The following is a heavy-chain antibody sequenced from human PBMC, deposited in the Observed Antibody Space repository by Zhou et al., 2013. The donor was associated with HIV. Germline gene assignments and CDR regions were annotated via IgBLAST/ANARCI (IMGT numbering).Heavy chain of an antibody. CDR2: IIPILGIA. CDR1: GYTFTSYG. J-gene: IGHJ4*02. D-gene: IGHD3-22*01. Sequence: QVQLVQSGAEVKKPGASVKVSCKASGYTFTSYGISWVRQAPGQGLEWMGRIIPILGIANYAQKFQGRVTITADKSTSTAYMELSSLRSEDTAVYYCAMLSGYYNDGVDYWGQGTLVTVSS. V-gene: IGHV1-69*04. CDR3: AMLSGYYNDGVDY.